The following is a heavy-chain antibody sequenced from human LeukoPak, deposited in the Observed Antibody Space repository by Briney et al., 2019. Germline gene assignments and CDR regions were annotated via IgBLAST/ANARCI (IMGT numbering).Heavy chain of an antibody. V-gene: IGHV3-7*01. J-gene: IGHJ4*02. CDR3: ARDRGGSYYDYFDY. Sequence: GGSLRLSCAASGFTFSSYWMSWVRQAPGKGLEWVANIKQDGSEKYYVDSVKGRFTISRDNAKNSLYLQMNSLRAEDTAVYYCARDRGGSYYDYFDYWGQGTLVTVSS. D-gene: IGHD1-26*01. CDR2: IKQDGSEK. CDR1: GFTFSSYW.